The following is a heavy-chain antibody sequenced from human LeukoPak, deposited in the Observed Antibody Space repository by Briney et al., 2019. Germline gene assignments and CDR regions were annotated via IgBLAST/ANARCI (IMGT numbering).Heavy chain of an antibody. CDR3: TLGGMSYYYYYGMDV. D-gene: IGHD3-16*01. CDR1: GFTFRSYA. V-gene: IGHV3-23*01. CDR2: ISGSGGRT. J-gene: IGHJ6*02. Sequence: GGSLRLSCAAYGFTFRSYAMSWVRQAPGKGLQWVSAISGSGGRTYYADSVKGRFTISRDNSKNTLYLQMNSLRAEDTAVYYCTLGGMSYYYYYGMDVWGQGTTVTVSS.